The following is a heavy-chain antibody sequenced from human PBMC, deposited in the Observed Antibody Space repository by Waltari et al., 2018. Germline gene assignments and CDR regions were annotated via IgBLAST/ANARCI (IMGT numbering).Heavy chain of an antibody. CDR3: ARGYCSGGSCRNYYYGMDV. CDR2: IGTAGDT. D-gene: IGHD2-15*01. CDR1: GFTFSSYD. Sequence: GGSLRLSCAASGFTFSSYDMHWVRQATGKGLEWVSAIGTAGDTYYPGSVKGRFTISRENAKNSLYLQMNSLRAGDTAVYYCARGYCSGGSCRNYYYGMDVWGQGTTVTVSS. J-gene: IGHJ6*02. V-gene: IGHV3-13*01.